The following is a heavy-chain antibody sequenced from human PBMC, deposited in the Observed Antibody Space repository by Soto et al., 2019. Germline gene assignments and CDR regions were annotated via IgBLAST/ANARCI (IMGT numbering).Heavy chain of an antibody. D-gene: IGHD2-15*01. Sequence: GGSLRLSCSASGFIFSESTIYWVRQVPGKGLEAISAVSTSGRSTYYADSVKDRFTISRDNSKNTLFLQMGSLRPEDTAIYYCVKKEHGLDAVAFDYWGQGTKVTVYS. CDR2: VSTSGRST. V-gene: IGHV3-64D*06. J-gene: IGHJ4*02. CDR3: VKKEHGLDAVAFDY. CDR1: GFIFSEST.